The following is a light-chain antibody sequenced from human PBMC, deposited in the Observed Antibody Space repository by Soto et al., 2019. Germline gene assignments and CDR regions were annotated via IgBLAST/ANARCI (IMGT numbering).Light chain of an antibody. Sequence: EIVLTQSPGTLSLSPGESATLSCRASQSVSGSYLAWYQQKPGQAPRLVLYATFLRSTGFPDRFTGSGSGTDFNLTISRLEPEDCAVYYCQHYDSSLWTFGQGTKVEIK. CDR3: QHYDSSLWT. CDR1: QSVSGSY. J-gene: IGKJ1*01. CDR2: ATF. V-gene: IGKV3-20*01.